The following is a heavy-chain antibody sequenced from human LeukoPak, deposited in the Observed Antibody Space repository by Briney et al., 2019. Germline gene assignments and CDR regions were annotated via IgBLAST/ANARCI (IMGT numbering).Heavy chain of an antibody. V-gene: IGHV3-21*01. CDR1: GFTFSSYS. D-gene: IGHD5-18*01. CDR2: ISSSSSYI. J-gene: IGHJ5*02. Sequence: GGSLRLSCAASGFTFSSYSMNWVRQAPGKGLEWVSSISSSSSYIYYADSVKGRFTISRDNAKNSLYLQMNSLRAEDTAVYYCARDGYSYGHGWFDPWGQGTLVTVSS. CDR3: ARDGYSYGHGWFDP.